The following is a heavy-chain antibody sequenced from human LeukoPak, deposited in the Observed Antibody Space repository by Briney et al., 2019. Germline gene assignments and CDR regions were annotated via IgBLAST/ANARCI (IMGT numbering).Heavy chain of an antibody. V-gene: IGHV3-30*09. CDR3: ARAYSSSSNFDY. Sequence: GRSLRLSCAASGFTFSSYAMHWVRQAPGKGLEWVAVISYVGSKKYYADSVKGRFAISRDNSKNTLYLQMNSLRAEDTAVYYCARAYSSSSNFDYWGQGTLVTVSS. CDR1: GFTFSSYA. D-gene: IGHD6-13*01. CDR2: ISYVGSKK. J-gene: IGHJ4*02.